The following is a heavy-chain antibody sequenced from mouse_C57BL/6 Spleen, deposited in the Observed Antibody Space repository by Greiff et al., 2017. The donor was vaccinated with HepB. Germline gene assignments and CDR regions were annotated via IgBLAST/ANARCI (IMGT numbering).Heavy chain of an antibody. CDR3: ARQTTRDYYDMDY. CDR2: ISSGGSYT. J-gene: IGHJ4*01. Sequence: EVKLMESGGDLVKPGGSLKLSCAASGFTFSSYGMSWVRQTPDKRLEWVATISSGGSYTYYPDSVKGRFTISRDNAKNTLYLQMSSLKSEDTAMYYCARQTTRDYYDMDYWGQGTSVTVSS. CDR1: GFTFSSYG. D-gene: IGHD1-1*01. V-gene: IGHV5-6*01.